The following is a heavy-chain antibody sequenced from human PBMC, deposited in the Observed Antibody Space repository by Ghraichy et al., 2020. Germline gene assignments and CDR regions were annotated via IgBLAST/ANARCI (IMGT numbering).Heavy chain of an antibody. CDR1: GLTFSGYR. CDR2: IKTDGSTT. V-gene: IGHV3-74*01. Sequence: GGSLRLSCAASGLTFSGYRLHWVRQAPGKGLEWVSHIKTDGSTTNYADSVRGRFTISRDNAKNTLYLQMNSLRADDTAVYYCSTSPRADRGNYWGQGTLVTVSS. CDR3: STSPRADRGNY. J-gene: IGHJ4*02. D-gene: IGHD3-10*01.